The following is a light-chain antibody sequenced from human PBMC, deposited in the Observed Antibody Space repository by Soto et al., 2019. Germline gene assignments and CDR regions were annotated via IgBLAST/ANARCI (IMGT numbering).Light chain of an antibody. Sequence: EIVMTQSPATLSVSPGDTATLSCRASQSLGGNLAWYQQKPGQAPRLLIFRASNRATGIPDRFSGSGSGTDFTLTISRLEPEDFAVYYCQQYGRSGTFGQGTKVDIK. CDR1: QSLGGN. V-gene: IGKV3-20*01. CDR3: QQYGRSGT. CDR2: RAS. J-gene: IGKJ1*01.